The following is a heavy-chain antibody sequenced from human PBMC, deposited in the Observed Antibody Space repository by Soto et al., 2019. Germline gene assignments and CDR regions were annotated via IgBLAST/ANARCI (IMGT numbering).Heavy chain of an antibody. J-gene: IGHJ6*02. D-gene: IGHD2-2*01. CDR2: INAGNGNT. V-gene: IGHV1-3*01. CDR3: ARSCSSTSCYPFYGMDV. CDR1: GYTFTSYA. Sequence: ASVKVSCKASGYTFTSYAMHWVRQAPGQRLEWMGWINAGNGNTKYSQKFQGRVTITRDTSASTAYMELSSLRSEDTAVYYCARSCSSTSCYPFYGMDVWGQGTTVTVSS.